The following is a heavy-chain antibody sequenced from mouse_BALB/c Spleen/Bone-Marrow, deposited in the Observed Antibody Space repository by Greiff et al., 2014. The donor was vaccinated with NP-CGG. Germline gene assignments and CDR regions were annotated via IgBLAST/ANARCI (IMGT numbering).Heavy chain of an antibody. CDR1: GYKFTDYE. J-gene: IGHJ4*01. V-gene: IGHV1-15*01. Sequence: VHLVESGAELVRPGASVTLSCKASGYKFTDYEMHWVKQTPVHGLEWTGSIDPETGGTAYNQNFKGKATLTADRSSTTAYMELRSLTSEDSAVYYCTREGIYFGYDVPMDYWGQGTSVTVSS. D-gene: IGHD2-2*01. CDR2: IDPETGGT. CDR3: TREGIYFGYDVPMDY.